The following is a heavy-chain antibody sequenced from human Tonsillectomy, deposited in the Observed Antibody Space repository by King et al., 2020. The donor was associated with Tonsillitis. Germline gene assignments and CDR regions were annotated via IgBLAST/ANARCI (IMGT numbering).Heavy chain of an antibody. CDR3: ARESGGIVGPTTGAFDI. Sequence: QLVQSGAEVKKPGASVKVSCKASGYTFTSYYMHWVRQAPGQXLEWMGIINPSGGSTSYAQKFQGRVTMTRDTSTSTVYMELSSRRSEDTAVYYCARESGGIVGPTTGAFDIWGQGXMXTVSS. J-gene: IGHJ3*02. V-gene: IGHV1-46*01. CDR1: GYTFTSYY. CDR2: INPSGGST. D-gene: IGHD1-26*01.